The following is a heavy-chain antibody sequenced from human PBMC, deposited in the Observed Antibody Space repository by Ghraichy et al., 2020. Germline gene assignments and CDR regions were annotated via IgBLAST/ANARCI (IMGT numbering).Heavy chain of an antibody. J-gene: IGHJ4*02. CDR1: GFTISDKF. CDR3: AHSSSWPGYFAH. CDR2: ISGDGST. Sequence: GGSLRLSCAASGFTISDKFMTWVRQAPGKGLECVSVISGDGSTHYADSVKDRFTISRDYSRNTVYLQMNSLRADDTAVYYCAHSSSWPGYFAHWGQGTLVTVSS. D-gene: IGHD6-13*01. V-gene: IGHV3-53*01.